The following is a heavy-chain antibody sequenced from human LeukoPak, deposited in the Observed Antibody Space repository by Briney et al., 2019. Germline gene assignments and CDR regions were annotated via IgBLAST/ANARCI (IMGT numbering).Heavy chain of an antibody. Sequence: PGRSLRLSCAASGFTFSSYAMHWVRQAPGKGLEWVSDISGSGGSTYYADSVKGRFTISRDNAKNSLYLQMNSLRAEDTAVYYCARDLPVQLERQAFDPWGQGTLVTVSS. V-gene: IGHV3-23*01. J-gene: IGHJ5*02. CDR1: GFTFSSYA. CDR2: ISGSGGST. CDR3: ARDLPVQLERQAFDP. D-gene: IGHD1-1*01.